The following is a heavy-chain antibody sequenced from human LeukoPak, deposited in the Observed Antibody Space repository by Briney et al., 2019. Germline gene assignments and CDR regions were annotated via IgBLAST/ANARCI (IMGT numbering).Heavy chain of an antibody. CDR3: ARDRKGGSLDTSGYYTDY. V-gene: IGHV4-31*02. Sequence: SETLSLTCTVSGGSISGGNYYWSCIRQHPGKGLEWIGYIYSSGNTYYNPSLKSRVTISVDTSKNQFSLNLSSVTAADTAVYYCARDRKGGSLDTSGYYTDYWGQGTLVTVSS. J-gene: IGHJ4*02. CDR2: IYSSGNT. CDR1: GGSISGGNYY. D-gene: IGHD3-22*01.